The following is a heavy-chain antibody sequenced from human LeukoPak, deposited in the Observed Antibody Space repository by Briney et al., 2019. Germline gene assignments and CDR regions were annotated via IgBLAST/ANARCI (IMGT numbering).Heavy chain of an antibody. CDR1: GGSISSYY. CDR2: IYYSGGT. Sequence: SETLSLTCTVSGGSISSYYWSWIRQPPGKGLEWIGYIYYSGGTNYNPTLKSRVTISVDTSKNQFSLKLSSVTAADTAVYYCARSVVPAENGMDVWGQGTTVTVSS. CDR3: ARSVVPAENGMDV. J-gene: IGHJ6*02. V-gene: IGHV4-59*01. D-gene: IGHD2-2*01.